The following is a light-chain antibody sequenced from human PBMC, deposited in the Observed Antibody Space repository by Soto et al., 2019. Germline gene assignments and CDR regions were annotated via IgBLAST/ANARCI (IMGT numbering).Light chain of an antibody. CDR1: SSDVGGYNS. J-gene: IGLJ1*01. CDR3: SSYTNSNTYV. CDR2: NVS. V-gene: IGLV2-14*03. Sequence: QSVLTQPASVSGSPGQSIAISCTGTSSDVGGYNSVSWYQQHPGKAPKLMIYNVSNRPSGVSDRFSGSKSGNTASLTISGLQAEDEADYYCSSYTNSNTYVFGTGTKVTVL.